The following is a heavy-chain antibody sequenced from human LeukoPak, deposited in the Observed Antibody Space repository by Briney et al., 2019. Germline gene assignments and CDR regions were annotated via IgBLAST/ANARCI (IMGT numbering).Heavy chain of an antibody. CDR1: GFTFSRNT. CDR3: ARDAVFDY. J-gene: IGHJ4*02. V-gene: IGHV3-7*03. CDR2: IKQDGSEK. Sequence: GGSLRLSRAASGFTFSRNTMSWVRQAPGKGLEWVANIKQDGSEKYYVDSVKGRFTISRDNAKNSLYLQMNSLRAEDTAVYYCARDAVFDYWGQGTLVTVSS.